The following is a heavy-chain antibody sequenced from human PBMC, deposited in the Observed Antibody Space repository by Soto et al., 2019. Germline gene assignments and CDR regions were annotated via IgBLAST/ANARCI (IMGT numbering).Heavy chain of an antibody. Sequence: QVQLQESGPGLVKPSETLSLNCSVSGAPVSSGGNFWIWIRQSPGKGLESLGYISHSGSPKYSPSMKARLAISLDTTQNQFSLRLDSVTAADTAVYFCARWDGGAVDIWGRGTMVVVSS. J-gene: IGHJ3*02. CDR1: GAPVSSGGNF. D-gene: IGHD1-26*01. CDR3: ARWDGGAVDI. CDR2: ISHSGSP. V-gene: IGHV4-61*08.